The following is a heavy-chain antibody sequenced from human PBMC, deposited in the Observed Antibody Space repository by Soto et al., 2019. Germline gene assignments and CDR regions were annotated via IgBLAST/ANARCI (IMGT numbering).Heavy chain of an antibody. V-gene: IGHV3-23*01. J-gene: IGHJ5*02. CDR2: ISNGGGST. D-gene: IGHD2-2*02. CDR1: GFTFSSYA. CDR3: AKEGCSSTSCYIGTQFDP. Sequence: EVQLLESGGGLVQPGGSLRLSCAASGFTFSSYAMTWVRQAPGKGLEWVSTISNGGGSTYYTDSVKGRFTISRDDSKNTLYLQMTSLRAEDTAVYYCAKEGCSSTSCYIGTQFDPWGQGTLVTVSS.